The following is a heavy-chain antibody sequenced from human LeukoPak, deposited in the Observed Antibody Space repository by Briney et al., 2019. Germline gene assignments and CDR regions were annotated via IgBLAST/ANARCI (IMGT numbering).Heavy chain of an antibody. D-gene: IGHD4-17*01. CDR2: ISGTGGNT. CDR3: AKDSPQITPTGGFDK. V-gene: IGHV3-23*01. Sequence: GGSLRLSCAASGFTFSTYGMSCVRQAPGKGLEWVSCISGTGGNTYYRDSVKGRFTISRDNSKNTLSLQMNSLRVEHTAVYFCAKDSPQITPTGGFDKWGEGTLVTVSP. J-gene: IGHJ4*02. CDR1: GFTFSTYG.